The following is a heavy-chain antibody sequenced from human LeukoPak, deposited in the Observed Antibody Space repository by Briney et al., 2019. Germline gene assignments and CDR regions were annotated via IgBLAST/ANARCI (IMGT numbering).Heavy chain of an antibody. D-gene: IGHD3-10*01. CDR1: GFTFSTHG. J-gene: IGHJ6*04. CDR3: ARVNNYGSGNFYSYGMDV. Sequence: ERSLRLSCAASGFTFSTHGMHWVRQAPGRGLEWVAVIWYDGSYKYYADSVRGRFTISRDNSKNTLYLQMNSLSAEDTAVYYCARVNNYGSGNFYSYGMDVWGKGTTVTVSS. CDR2: IWYDGSYK. V-gene: IGHV3-33*03.